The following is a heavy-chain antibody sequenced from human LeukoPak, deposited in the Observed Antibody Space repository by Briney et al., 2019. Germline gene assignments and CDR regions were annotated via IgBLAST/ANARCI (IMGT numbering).Heavy chain of an antibody. D-gene: IGHD1-26*01. J-gene: IGHJ4*02. CDR1: GGSLSGYY. CDR3: ARGVRAAPREGSYFDY. V-gene: IGHV4-34*01. CDR2: INHSGST. Sequence: SETLSLTCAVYGGSLSGYYWSWIRQPPGKGLEWIGEINHSGSTNYNPSLKSRVTISVYTSKNQFSLKLSSVTAADTAVYYCARGVRAAPREGSYFDYWGQGTLVTVSS.